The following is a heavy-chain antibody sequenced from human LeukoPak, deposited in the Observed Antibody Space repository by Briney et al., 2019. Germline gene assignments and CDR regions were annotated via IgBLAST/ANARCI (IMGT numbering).Heavy chain of an antibody. CDR3: ARHWNYYGSAKGGDAFDI. D-gene: IGHD3-10*01. CDR1: GNTFTNYW. V-gene: IGHV5-51*01. J-gene: IGHJ3*02. Sequence: GESLKISCQGSGNTFTNYWVAWVRQMPGKGLEWMGIIFPGDSDTRYSPSFQGQVTISADKSINTAYLHWSSLRASDTAVYYCARHWNYYGSAKGGDAFDIWGQGTMVTVSS. CDR2: IFPGDSDT.